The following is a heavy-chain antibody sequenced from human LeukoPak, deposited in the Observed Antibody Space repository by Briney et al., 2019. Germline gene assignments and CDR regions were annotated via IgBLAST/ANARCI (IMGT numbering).Heavy chain of an antibody. V-gene: IGHV3-23*01. CDR3: AKLLYYYDSSQPY. CDR1: GFTFSSYA. J-gene: IGHJ4*02. Sequence: GGSLRLSCAASGFTFSSYAMSWVRQAPGKGLEWVSAISGSGGSTYYADSVKGRFTISRDNSKNTLDLQMNSLRAEDTAVYYCAKLLYYYDSSQPYGGQGTLVTVSS. CDR2: ISGSGGST. D-gene: IGHD3-22*01.